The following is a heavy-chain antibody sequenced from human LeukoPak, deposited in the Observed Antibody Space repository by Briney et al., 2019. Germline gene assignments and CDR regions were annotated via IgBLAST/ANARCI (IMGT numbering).Heavy chain of an antibody. CDR3: ARGGRNFYSSVGYFDY. CDR1: GFTFSSYE. V-gene: IGHV3-48*03. D-gene: IGHD3-10*01. J-gene: IGHJ4*02. Sequence: SGGSLSLSCTASGFTFSSYEMNWVRQAPGKGLEWVSYISSSGSTIYYADSVKGRFTISRDTAKNSLYLKMNSLRAEATCVYYWARGGRNFYSSVGYFDYWGQGTLVTVSS. CDR2: ISSSGSTI.